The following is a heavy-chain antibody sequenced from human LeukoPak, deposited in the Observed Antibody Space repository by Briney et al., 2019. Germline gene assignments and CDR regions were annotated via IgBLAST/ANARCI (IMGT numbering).Heavy chain of an antibody. CDR3: AKSSRPVTAMAFFDY. Sequence: GGSLRLSCAASGFTFNNYAMTWVRQAPGKGLEWVSGISISGSSTYYADSVKGRFTISRDNSKNTVYLQMKSLRAEDTAVYYCAKSSRPVTAMAFFDYWGQGTLVTVSS. V-gene: IGHV3-23*01. D-gene: IGHD5-18*01. CDR1: GFTFNNYA. J-gene: IGHJ4*02. CDR2: ISISGSST.